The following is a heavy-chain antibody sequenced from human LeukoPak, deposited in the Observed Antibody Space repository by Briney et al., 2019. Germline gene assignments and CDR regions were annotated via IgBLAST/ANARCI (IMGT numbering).Heavy chain of an antibody. J-gene: IGHJ4*02. V-gene: IGHV3-48*03. Sequence: PGGTLRLSCVASGFTFSTYDMSWVRQPPGKGLEWVSYISSSGSTIYYADSVKGRFTISRDNAKNSLYLQMNSLRAEDTAVYYCARDNSYFDYWGQGTLVTVSS. CDR3: ARDNSYFDY. CDR1: GFTFSTYD. D-gene: IGHD2/OR15-2a*01. CDR2: ISSSGSTI.